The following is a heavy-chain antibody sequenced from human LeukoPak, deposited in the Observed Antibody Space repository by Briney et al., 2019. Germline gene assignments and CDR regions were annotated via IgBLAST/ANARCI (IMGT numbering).Heavy chain of an antibody. J-gene: IGHJ6*03. V-gene: IGHV3-66*02. CDR3: AVGFRASDFWGIYYYYYMDV. Sequence: GGSLRLSCAASGFTVSSNYMSWVRQAPGKGLEWVSVIYSGGSTYYADSVKGRFTISKNNSKNTLYLRTNSLRAEDTGVDYGAVGFRASDFWGIYYYYYMDVWGKGTTVTVSS. D-gene: IGHD3/OR15-3a*01. CDR1: GFTVSSNY. CDR2: IYSGGST.